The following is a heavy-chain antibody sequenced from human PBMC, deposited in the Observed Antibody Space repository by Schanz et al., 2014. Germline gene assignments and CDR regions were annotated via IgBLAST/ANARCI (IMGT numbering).Heavy chain of an antibody. J-gene: IGHJ4*02. CDR2: ISGSGGST. D-gene: IGHD3-22*01. CDR3: AKDISDTSGKDDY. Sequence: EVQLMESGGGLVKPGGSLRLSCAASGFTFSSYAMSWVRQAPGKGLEWVSAISGSGGSTYYADSVKGRFTISRDNSKTTVYLQMNSLRAEDTAVYYCAKDISDTSGKDDYWGQGTLVTVSS. V-gene: IGHV3-23*01. CDR1: GFTFSSYA.